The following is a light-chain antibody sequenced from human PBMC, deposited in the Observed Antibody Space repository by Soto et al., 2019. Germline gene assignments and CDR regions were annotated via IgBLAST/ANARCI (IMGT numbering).Light chain of an antibody. J-gene: IGKJ2*01. V-gene: IGKV1-5*03. CDR3: QQYKSSSHT. CDR2: KAS. Sequence: DIQMTQSPSTLSASVGDRVTITCRASQSISSWLAWYQQKPGEAPNLLIYKASSLESGVPSRFSGSGSGTAFTLTISSLQPDDFATYYCQQYKSSSHTFGQGTKLEI. CDR1: QSISSW.